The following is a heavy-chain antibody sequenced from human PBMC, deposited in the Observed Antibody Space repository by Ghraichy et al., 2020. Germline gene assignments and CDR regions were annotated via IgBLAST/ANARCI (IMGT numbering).Heavy chain of an antibody. CDR2: IYYSGST. V-gene: IGHV4-39*01. J-gene: IGHJ4*02. Sequence: SETLSLTCTVSGGSISSSSYYWGWIRQHPGKGLEWIGSIYYSGSTYYNPSLKSRVTISVDTSKNQFSLKLSSVTAADTAVYYCATLDSSSRVSWGQGTLVTVSS. CDR3: ATLDSSSRVS. D-gene: IGHD6-6*01. CDR1: GGSISSSSYY.